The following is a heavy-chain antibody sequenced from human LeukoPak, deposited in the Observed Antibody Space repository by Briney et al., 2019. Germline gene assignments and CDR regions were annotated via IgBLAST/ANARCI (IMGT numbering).Heavy chain of an antibody. CDR3: ARVHSSSWYGDAFDI. J-gene: IGHJ3*02. Sequence: ASVKVSCKASGYTFTSYGISWVRQAPGQGFEWMGWISAYNGNTNYAQKLQGRVTMTTDTSTSTAYMELRSLRSDDTAVYYCARVHSSSWYGDAFDIWAKGQWSPSLQ. D-gene: IGHD6-13*01. CDR2: ISAYNGNT. V-gene: IGHV1-18*01. CDR1: GYTFTSYG.